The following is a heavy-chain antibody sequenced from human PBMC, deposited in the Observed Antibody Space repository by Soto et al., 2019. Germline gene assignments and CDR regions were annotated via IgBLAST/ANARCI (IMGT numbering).Heavy chain of an antibody. CDR2: IYYSGST. V-gene: IGHV4-30-4*01. J-gene: IGHJ4*02. Sequence: PSETLSLTCTVSGGSISSGDYYWSWIRQPPGKGLEWIGYIYYSGSTYYNPSLKSRVTISVDTSKNQFSLKLSSVTAADTAVYYCARGPWIQPHHFDYWGQGTLVTVSS. CDR1: GGSISSGDYY. D-gene: IGHD5-18*01. CDR3: ARGPWIQPHHFDY.